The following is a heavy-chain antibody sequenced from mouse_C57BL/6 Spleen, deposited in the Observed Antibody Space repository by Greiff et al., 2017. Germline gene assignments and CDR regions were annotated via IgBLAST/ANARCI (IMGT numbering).Heavy chain of an antibody. J-gene: IGHJ1*03. D-gene: IGHD1-1*01. CDR1: GYSITSGYY. Sequence: EVQLQQSGPGLVKPSQSLSLTCSVTGYSITSGYYWNWIRQFPGNKLEWMGYISYDGSNNYNPSLKNRISITRDTSKNQFFLKLNSVTTEDTATYYCARRGTYYGSSYWYFDVWGTGTTVTVSS. CDR3: ARRGTYYGSSYWYFDV. V-gene: IGHV3-6*01. CDR2: ISYDGSN.